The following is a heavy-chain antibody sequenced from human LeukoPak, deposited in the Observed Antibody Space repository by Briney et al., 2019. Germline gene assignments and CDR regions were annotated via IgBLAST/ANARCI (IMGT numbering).Heavy chain of an antibody. Sequence: SETLSLTCTISDDSITSTYWSWIRQPAGKGLEFIGRIYATGSTSYNPSLKSRLTMSLDTSRKQFSMNLTYVTAADTAVYFCASLQLGGWFDPWGQGTLVTVSS. CDR2: IYATGST. CDR3: ASLQLGGWFDP. CDR1: DDSITSTY. J-gene: IGHJ5*02. V-gene: IGHV4-4*07. D-gene: IGHD3-10*01.